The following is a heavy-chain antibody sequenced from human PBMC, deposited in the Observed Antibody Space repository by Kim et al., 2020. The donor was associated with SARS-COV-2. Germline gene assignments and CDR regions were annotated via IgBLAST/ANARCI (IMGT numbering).Heavy chain of an antibody. V-gene: IGHV5-51*01. CDR1: GYAFSTYW. CDR3: ARLTSGTDCYEPDAFDM. J-gene: IGHJ3*02. Sequence: GESLKISCKGSGYAFSTYWIAWVRQMPGKGLEWMGIIYPNDSDTSYSPSFQGQVTMSADKSIDTAFLQWRSLKATDTAMFYCARLTSGTDCYEPDAFDMWGQGTMVTVSS. CDR2: IYPNDSDT. D-gene: IGHD2-21*01.